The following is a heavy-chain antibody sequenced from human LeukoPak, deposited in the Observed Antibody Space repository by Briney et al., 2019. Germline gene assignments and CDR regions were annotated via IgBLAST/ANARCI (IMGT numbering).Heavy chain of an antibody. Sequence: PSETPSLTCTVSGGSISSSSYYWGWIRQPPGKGLEWIGRIYYSGSTYYNPSLKSRVTISVDTSKNQFSLKLSSVTAADTAVYYCASQSLWFGELLYYFDYWGQGTLVTVSS. J-gene: IGHJ4*02. CDR3: ASQSLWFGELLYYFDY. CDR1: GGSISSSSYY. CDR2: IYYSGST. V-gene: IGHV4-39*01. D-gene: IGHD3-10*01.